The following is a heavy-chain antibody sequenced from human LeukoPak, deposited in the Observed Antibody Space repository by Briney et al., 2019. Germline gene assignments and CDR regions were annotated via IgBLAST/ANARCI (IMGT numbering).Heavy chain of an antibody. CDR1: GFTFSSYS. CDR2: ISSSSSYI. J-gene: IGHJ4*02. Sequence: GGSLGLSCAASGFTFSSYSMNWVRQAPGKGLEWVSSISSSSSYIYYADSVKGRFTISRDNAKNSLYLQMNSLRAEDTAVYYCARVIGDGYNPDDYWGQGTLVTVSS. D-gene: IGHD5-24*01. CDR3: ARVIGDGYNPDDY. V-gene: IGHV3-21*01.